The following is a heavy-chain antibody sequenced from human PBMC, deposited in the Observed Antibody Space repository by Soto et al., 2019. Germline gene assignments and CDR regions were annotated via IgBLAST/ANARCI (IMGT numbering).Heavy chain of an antibody. CDR2: IHPSGGGT. CDR3: ARGGDIAVVTASFDN. V-gene: IGHV1-46*02. Sequence: QVQLVQSGAEVRKPGASVKVSCKPSGYTFNTYYLHWLRQAPGQALEWMGVIHPSGGGTTYAQKFLGRVTVSRDESTTTVCMELSSLRSDDTAVYYCARGGDIAVVTASFDNWGQGTLVTVSS. D-gene: IGHD2-21*02. J-gene: IGHJ4*02. CDR1: GYTFNTYY.